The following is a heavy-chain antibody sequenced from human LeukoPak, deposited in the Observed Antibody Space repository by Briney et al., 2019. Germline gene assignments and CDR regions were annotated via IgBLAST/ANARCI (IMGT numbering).Heavy chain of an antibody. CDR3: ARLRVLRFLEWFPRDYFYD. CDR1: GGSFSGYY. J-gene: IGHJ4*02. V-gene: IGHV4-34*01. Sequence: PSETLSLTCAVYGGSFSGYYWSWIRQPPGKGLEWIGEINHSGSTNYNPSLKSRVTISVDTSKNQFSLKLSSVTAADTAVYYCARLRVLRFLEWFPRDYFYDWGQGTLVTVSS. D-gene: IGHD3-3*01. CDR2: INHSGST.